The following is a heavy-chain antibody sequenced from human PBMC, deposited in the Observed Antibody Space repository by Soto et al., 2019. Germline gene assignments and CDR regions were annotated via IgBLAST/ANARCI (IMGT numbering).Heavy chain of an antibody. CDR1: GYTFTGYY. D-gene: IGHD6-19*01. V-gene: IGHV1-2*04. J-gene: IGHJ4*02. CDR2: INPNSGGT. CDR3: ARDSSGWDYYFDY. Sequence: GASVKVSCKASGYTFTGYYMHWVRQAPGRGLEWMGWINPNSGGTNYAQKFQGWVTMTRDTPISTAYMELSRLRSDDTAVYYCARDSSGWDYYFDYWGQGTLVTVSS.